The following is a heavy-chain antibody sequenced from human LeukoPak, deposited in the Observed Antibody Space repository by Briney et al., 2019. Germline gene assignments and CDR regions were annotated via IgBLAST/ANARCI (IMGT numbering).Heavy chain of an antibody. Sequence: ASVKVSCKASGGNFSNYAINWVRQATGQGLEWMGWMNTKIGNNGYAQKFQGRLTLTRSTSLTTAYMELSSLTSEDTAVYYCATGGGLALAGRDYWGQGTLVTVSA. CDR3: ATGGGLALAGRDY. CDR1: GGNFSNYA. D-gene: IGHD6-19*01. V-gene: IGHV1-8*02. J-gene: IGHJ4*02. CDR2: MNTKIGNN.